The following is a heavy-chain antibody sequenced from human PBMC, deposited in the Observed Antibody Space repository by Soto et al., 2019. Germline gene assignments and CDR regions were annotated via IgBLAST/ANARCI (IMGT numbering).Heavy chain of an antibody. CDR1: GFTFSSYS. CDR3: ARDSYDSSGYSTPFDY. CDR2: ISSSSSYI. V-gene: IGHV3-21*01. Sequence: GGSLRLSCAASGFTFSSYSMNWVRQAPGKGLEWVSSISSSSSYIYYADSVKGRFTISRDDAKNSLYLQMNSLRAEDTAVYYCARDSYDSSGYSTPFDYWGQGTLVTVSS. D-gene: IGHD3-22*01. J-gene: IGHJ4*02.